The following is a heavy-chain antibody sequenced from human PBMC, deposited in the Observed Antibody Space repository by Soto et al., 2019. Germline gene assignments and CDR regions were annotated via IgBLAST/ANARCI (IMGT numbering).Heavy chain of an antibody. CDR2: IGYDGNNK. V-gene: IGHV3-33*01. D-gene: IGHD1-1*01. CDR3: ARGGVTGIVGIFGSPLDI. Sequence: QVQVVESGGGWVQPGRSLRLSCGATGFSFTTYSMHWVRQAPGKGLEWMAVIGYDGNNKYYADSVEGRFTISRDNSKNTVYLQMKSLRGDDTAVYYCARGGVTGIVGIFGSPLDIWGQGTVVTVSS. J-gene: IGHJ3*02. CDR1: GFSFTTYS.